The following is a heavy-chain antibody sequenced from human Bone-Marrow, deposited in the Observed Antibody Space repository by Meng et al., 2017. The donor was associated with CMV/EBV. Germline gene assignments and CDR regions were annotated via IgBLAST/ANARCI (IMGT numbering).Heavy chain of an antibody. Sequence: SETLSLTCAVYGGSFSGYYWSWIRQPPGKGLEWIGEIYHSGSTYYNPSLKSRVTISVDTSKNQFSLKLSSVTAADTAVYYCARVYDFWSGYLDYWGQGTLVTVYS. J-gene: IGHJ4*02. D-gene: IGHD3-3*01. CDR1: GGSFSGYY. CDR2: IYHSGST. CDR3: ARVYDFWSGYLDY. V-gene: IGHV4-34*01.